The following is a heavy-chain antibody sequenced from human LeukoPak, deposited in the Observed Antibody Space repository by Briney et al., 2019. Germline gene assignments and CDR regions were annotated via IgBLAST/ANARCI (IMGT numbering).Heavy chain of an antibody. D-gene: IGHD3-3*01. CDR2: IYYTGST. Sequence: SQTLSLTCTVSGDSISSGGYYWSWVRQHPGKDLEWIGYIYYTGSTYYDPSLESRVTISVDTSKNQFSLKLSSVTAADTAVYYCARDFADAFDIWGQGTMVTVSS. CDR3: ARDFADAFDI. V-gene: IGHV4-31*03. J-gene: IGHJ3*02. CDR1: GDSISSGGYY.